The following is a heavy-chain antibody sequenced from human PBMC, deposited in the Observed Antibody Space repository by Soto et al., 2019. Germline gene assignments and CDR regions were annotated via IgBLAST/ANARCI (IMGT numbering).Heavy chain of an antibody. CDR2: IYYSGST. D-gene: IGHD6-19*01. CDR1: GGSISSYY. V-gene: IGHV4-59*01. J-gene: IGHJ5*02. Sequence: QVQLQESGPGLVKPSETLSLTCTVSGGSISSYYWSWIRQPPGKGLEWIGYIYYSGSTNYNPSLNSRVTISVDTSKNQFSLKLSSVTAADTAVYYCARHSSGWPGGWFDPWGQGTLVTVSS. CDR3: ARHSSGWPGGWFDP.